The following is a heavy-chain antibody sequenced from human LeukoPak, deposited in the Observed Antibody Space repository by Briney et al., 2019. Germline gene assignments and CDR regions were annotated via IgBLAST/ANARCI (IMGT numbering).Heavy chain of an antibody. CDR2: ISDSSSYT. CDR3: ARDRYSGSDSPFDY. V-gene: IGHV3-11*06. D-gene: IGHD5-12*01. J-gene: IGHJ4*02. CDR1: GFTFSDYY. Sequence: GGSLRLSCETSGFTFSDYYMSWVRQAPGKGLEWLSYISDSSSYTNYADSVKGRFAISRDNSKNTLYLQMGSLRAEDTALYYCARDRYSGSDSPFDYWGQGTLVTVSS.